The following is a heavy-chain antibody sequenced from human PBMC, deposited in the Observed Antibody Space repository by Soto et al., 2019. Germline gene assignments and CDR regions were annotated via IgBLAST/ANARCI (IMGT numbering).Heavy chain of an antibody. Sequence: GASVKVSCKASGYTFTSYGINWVRQAPGQGLEWMGWISAYNGNTNYAQKLQGRVTMTTDTSTSTAYMELRSLRSDDTAVYYCARDELVVPAASYYYYGMDVWGQGTTVTVSS. CDR2: ISAYNGNT. CDR3: ARDELVVPAASYYYYGMDV. V-gene: IGHV1-18*01. D-gene: IGHD2-2*01. CDR1: GYTFTSYG. J-gene: IGHJ6*02.